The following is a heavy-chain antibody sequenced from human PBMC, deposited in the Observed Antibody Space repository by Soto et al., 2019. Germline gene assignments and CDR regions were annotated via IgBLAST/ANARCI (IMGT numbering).Heavy chain of an antibody. D-gene: IGHD2-15*01. Sequence: QAHLVQSGPEVKKPGASVKVSCKGSGYIFTSYGISWVRQAPGQGLAWMGWTSAHNGNTEYAQKFQNRGTVTRDTSTSAAYLELRSLGSDDTALYYCARGGYGDYWGQGALVTVSS. V-gene: IGHV1-18*01. CDR1: GYIFTSYG. CDR3: ARGGYGDY. J-gene: IGHJ4*02. CDR2: TSAHNGNT.